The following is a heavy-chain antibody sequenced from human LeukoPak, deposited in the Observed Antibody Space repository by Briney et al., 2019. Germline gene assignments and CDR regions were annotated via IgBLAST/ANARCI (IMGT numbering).Heavy chain of an antibody. CDR3: ARSITYDFWSGYQY. Sequence: GGSLRLSCAASGFTFSSYPMHWVRQAPGKGLEWVAGVSFDGTNEYYADSVKGRFTISRDNSKNTLYLQMNSLRAEDTAVYYCARSITYDFWSGYQYWGQGTLVTVSS. V-gene: IGHV3-30-3*01. J-gene: IGHJ4*02. D-gene: IGHD3-3*01. CDR1: GFTFSSYP. CDR2: VSFDGTNE.